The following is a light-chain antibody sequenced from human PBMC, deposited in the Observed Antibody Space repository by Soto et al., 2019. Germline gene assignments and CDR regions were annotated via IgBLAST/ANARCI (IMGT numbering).Light chain of an antibody. CDR3: AAWDDSLRGYV. J-gene: IGLJ1*01. Sequence: QSALTQSPSPSGTPGQRVTISCSGSSSNIGNNYVYWYQQFPGAAPKLLIYNNTQRPSGVPDRFSGSKSANSASLAICGLRSEDEADYYCAAWDDSLRGYVFGTGTKVTVL. V-gene: IGLV1-47*02. CDR2: NNT. CDR1: SSNIGNNY.